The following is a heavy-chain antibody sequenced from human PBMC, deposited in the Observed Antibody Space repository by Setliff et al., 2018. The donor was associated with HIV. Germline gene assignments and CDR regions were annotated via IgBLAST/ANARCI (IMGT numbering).Heavy chain of an antibody. J-gene: IGHJ4*02. V-gene: IGHV3-43*01. CDR3: AREGVADY. CDR2: ISWDGGST. Sequence: GGSLRLSCAASGFTFDDYTMHWVRQAPGKGLEWVSLISWDGGSTDYADSVKGRFTISRDNAKNSLYLQMNSLRAEDTAVYYCAREGVADYWGQGTLVTVSS. CDR1: GFTFDDYT. D-gene: IGHD3-3*01.